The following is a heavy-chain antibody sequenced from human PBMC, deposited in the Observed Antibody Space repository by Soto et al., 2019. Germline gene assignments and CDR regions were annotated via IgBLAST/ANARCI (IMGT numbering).Heavy chain of an antibody. D-gene: IGHD4-17*01. Sequence: PGGSLRLSCAASGFTFSNAWMSWVRQAPGKGLEWVGRIKSKTDGGTTDYAAPVKGRFTISRDDSKNTLYLQMNSLKTEDTAVYYCTTDRLVTSFTTSFDYWGQGTLVTVSS. CDR2: IKSKTDGGTT. CDR3: TTDRLVTSFTTSFDY. J-gene: IGHJ4*02. V-gene: IGHV3-15*01. CDR1: GFTFSNAW.